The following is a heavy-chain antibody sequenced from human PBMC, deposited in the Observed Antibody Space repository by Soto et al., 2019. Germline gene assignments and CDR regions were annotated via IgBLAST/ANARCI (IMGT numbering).Heavy chain of an antibody. V-gene: IGHV1-69*13. CDR1: GGTFSSYA. CDR2: IIPIFGTA. Sequence: ASVKVSCKASGGTFSSYAISWVRQAPGQGLEWMGGIIPIFGTANYAQKFQGRVTITADESTSTAYMELSSLRPEDTAVYYCARDTPLRYCSSTSCAPGGMDVWG. J-gene: IGHJ6*02. CDR3: ARDTPLRYCSSTSCAPGGMDV. D-gene: IGHD2-2*01.